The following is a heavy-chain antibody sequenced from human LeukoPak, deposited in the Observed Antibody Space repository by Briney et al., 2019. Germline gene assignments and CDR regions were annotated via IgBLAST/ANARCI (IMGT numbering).Heavy chain of an antibody. J-gene: IGHJ4*02. CDR3: AKAGSNWGYFDY. V-gene: IGHV3-23*01. CDR1: GFTFSSYA. Sequence: GGSLRLSCAASGFTFSSYAMTWVRQAPGKGLEWVSAISGSGGSTYYADSVKGRFTISRDNSKNTLYLQMNSLRAEDTAVYYCAKAGSNWGYFDYWGQGTLVTVSS. CDR2: ISGSGGST. D-gene: IGHD7-27*01.